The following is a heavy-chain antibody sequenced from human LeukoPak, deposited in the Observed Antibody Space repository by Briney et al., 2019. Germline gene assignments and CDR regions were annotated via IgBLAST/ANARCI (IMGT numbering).Heavy chain of an antibody. Sequence: ASVKVSCKASGYTFTSYGISWVRQAPGQGLEWMGWISAYNGNTNYAQKLQGRVTMTTDTSASTAYMELRSLRSDDTAVYYCAREGRYYYGSGSYHFDYWGQGTLVTVSS. J-gene: IGHJ4*02. CDR2: ISAYNGNT. CDR3: AREGRYYYGSGSYHFDY. V-gene: IGHV1-18*01. CDR1: GYTFTSYG. D-gene: IGHD3-10*01.